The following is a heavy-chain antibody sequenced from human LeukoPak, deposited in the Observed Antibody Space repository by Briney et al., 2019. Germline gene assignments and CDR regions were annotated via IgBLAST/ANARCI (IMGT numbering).Heavy chain of an antibody. CDR2: VFHSVTT. D-gene: IGHD5-24*01. V-gene: IGHV4-59*08. J-gene: IGHJ3*02. CDR3: ARRMATVTDAFDI. Sequence: SETLSLTCNVSGDSLTSHFWSWIRQTPGKGLEWIGYVFHSVTTNYSPSLKSRVTISLVTSKKQFYLRLASVTAADTAVYYCARRMATVTDAFDIWGRGTMVSVSS. CDR1: GDSLTSHF.